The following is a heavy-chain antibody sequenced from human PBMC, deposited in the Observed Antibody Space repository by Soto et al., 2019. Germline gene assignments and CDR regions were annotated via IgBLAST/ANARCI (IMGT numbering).Heavy chain of an antibody. CDR3: ARWGLGGYCSSTSCYGMDV. Sequence: PGESLKISCKGSGYSFTSYWIGWVRQMPGKGLEWMGIIYPGDSDTRYSPSFQGQVTISADKSISTAYLQWSSLKASDTAMYYCARWGLGGYCSSTSCYGMDVWGQGTTVTVSS. J-gene: IGHJ6*02. V-gene: IGHV5-51*01. D-gene: IGHD2-2*01. CDR2: IYPGDSDT. CDR1: GYSFTSYW.